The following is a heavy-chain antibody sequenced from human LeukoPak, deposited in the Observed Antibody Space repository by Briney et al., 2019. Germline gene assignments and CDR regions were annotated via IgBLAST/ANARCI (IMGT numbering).Heavy chain of an antibody. J-gene: IGHJ5*02. Sequence: TPSETLSLTCAVYGGSFSGYYWSWIRQPPGKGLEWIGEINHSGSTNYNPSLKSRVTISVDTSKNQFSLKLSSVTAADTAVYYCARRITIFGVVNKNENWFDPWGQGTLVTVSS. CDR3: ARRITIFGVVNKNENWFDP. CDR1: GGSFSGYY. V-gene: IGHV4-34*01. CDR2: INHSGST. D-gene: IGHD3-3*01.